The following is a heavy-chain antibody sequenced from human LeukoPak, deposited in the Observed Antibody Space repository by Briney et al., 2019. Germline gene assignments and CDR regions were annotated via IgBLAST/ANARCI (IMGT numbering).Heavy chain of an antibody. CDR3: ARDKYYYDSSGSIRFDY. CDR2: IYTSGST. D-gene: IGHD3-22*01. V-gene: IGHV4-4*07. CDR1: GGSISSSY. Sequence: PSETLSLTRTVSGGSISSSYWSWIRQSPGKGLEWIGRIYTSGSTNYNPSLKSRVTMSVDTSKNQFSLKLSSVTAADTAVYYCARDKYYYDSSGSIRFDYWGQGTLVTASS. J-gene: IGHJ4*02.